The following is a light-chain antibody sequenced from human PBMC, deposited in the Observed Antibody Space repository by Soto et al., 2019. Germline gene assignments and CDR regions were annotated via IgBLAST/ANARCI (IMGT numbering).Light chain of an antibody. CDR3: QQYNSYSGT. Sequence: DIQMTQSPSTLSASVGDRVTITCRASQSISIWLAWYQQKPGKAPKLLIYDASSLESGVPSRFSGSGSGTEFTLTISRLQADDVAGYYCQQYNSYSGTFGQGTKVEIK. CDR2: DAS. J-gene: IGKJ1*01. V-gene: IGKV1-5*01. CDR1: QSISIW.